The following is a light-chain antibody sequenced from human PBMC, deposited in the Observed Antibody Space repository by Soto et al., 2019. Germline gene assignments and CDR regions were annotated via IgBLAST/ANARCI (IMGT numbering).Light chain of an antibody. CDR3: QQSFFAPPT. V-gene: IGKV1-39*01. CDR1: QNVRSY. CDR2: EST. Sequence: DIHMTQSPSSLSASVGDTIIITCRASQNVRSYLNWYQQKSGRAPNLLIYESTNLESGVPSRFSGDGFGTDFTLTISSLHPEDFATYYCQQSFFAPPTFARGTKVEI. J-gene: IGKJ1*01.